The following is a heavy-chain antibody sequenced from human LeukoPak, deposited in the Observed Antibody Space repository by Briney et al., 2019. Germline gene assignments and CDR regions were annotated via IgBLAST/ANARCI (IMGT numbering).Heavy chain of an antibody. CDR3: ARAVAGSFDY. D-gene: IGHD6-19*01. V-gene: IGHV3-7*04. J-gene: IGHJ4*02. CDR1: GFNFSIYW. CDR2: IKHDGSGK. Sequence: GGSLRLSCAASGFNFSIYWMTWVRQAPGKGLEWVANIKHDGSGKYYVDSVKGRFTISRDNAKNSLYLQMNSRRAEDTAVYYCARAVAGSFDYWGQGTLVTVSS.